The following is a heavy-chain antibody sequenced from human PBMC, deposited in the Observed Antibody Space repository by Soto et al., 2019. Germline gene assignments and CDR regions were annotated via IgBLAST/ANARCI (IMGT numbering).Heavy chain of an antibody. CDR2: ISYNGNDK. CDR1: GFTFSSYG. J-gene: IGHJ4*02. CDR3: AKDGDAAAAGYYFDY. D-gene: IGHD6-13*01. V-gene: IGHV3-30*18. Sequence: GGSLRLSCAASGFTFSSYGMHWVRQAPGKGLEWVAVISYNGNDKYHADSVKGRFTVSRDNSKNTLYLQMNSLRPEDTAVYHCAKDGDAAAAGYYFDYWGQGTLVTVSS.